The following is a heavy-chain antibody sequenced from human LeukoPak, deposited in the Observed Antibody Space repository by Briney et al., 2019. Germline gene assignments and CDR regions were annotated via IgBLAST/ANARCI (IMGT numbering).Heavy chain of an antibody. CDR1: GFTFSSYG. D-gene: IGHD6-6*01. CDR2: ISYDGSNK. J-gene: IGHJ4*02. CDR3: AKAYYSSSPSALDY. Sequence: PGGSLRLSCAASGFTFSSYGMHWVRQAPGKGLEWVAVISYDGSNKYYADSVKGRFTISRDNSKNTLYLQMNSLRAEDTAVYYCAKAYYSSSPSALDYWGQGNLVTVPS. V-gene: IGHV3-30*18.